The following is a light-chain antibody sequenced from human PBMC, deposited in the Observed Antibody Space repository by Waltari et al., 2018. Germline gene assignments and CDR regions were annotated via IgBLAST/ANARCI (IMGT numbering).Light chain of an antibody. J-gene: IGLJ1*01. Sequence: QSALTQPASVSGSPGPSITISCTGSRSDVGGYDFVSWYQQHPDKAPTLIIYDVSKRPSEVSNRFSGSNAGYTASLTISWLQAADEADYYCCSYTSSSTYVFGTGTKVTVL. CDR1: RSDVGGYDF. CDR2: DVS. CDR3: CSYTSSSTYV. V-gene: IGLV2-14*03.